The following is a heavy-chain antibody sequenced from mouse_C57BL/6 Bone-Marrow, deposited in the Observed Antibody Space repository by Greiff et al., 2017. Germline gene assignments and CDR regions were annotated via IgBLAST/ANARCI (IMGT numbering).Heavy chain of an antibody. CDR3: ARDDDGGYYCAMDD. V-gene: IGHV1-72*01. D-gene: IGHD2-4*01. CDR1: GYTFTSYW. J-gene: IGHJ4*01. Sequence: QVQLQQPGAELVKPGASVKLSCKASGYTFTSYWMHWVKQRPGRGLEWIGRIDPNSGGTKYNEKFKSKATLTVDKPSSTAYMQLSSLTSEDSAVYDCARDDDGGYYCAMDDWGQGTSVTVSS. CDR2: IDPNSGGT.